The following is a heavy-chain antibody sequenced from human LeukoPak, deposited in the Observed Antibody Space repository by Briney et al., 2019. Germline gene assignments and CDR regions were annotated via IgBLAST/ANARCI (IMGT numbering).Heavy chain of an antibody. J-gene: IGHJ3*02. Sequence: GGSLRLSCAASGFTFSDYYMSWIRQAPGKGLQWVSYISGSGSTIYYEDSVKGRFTISRDNAKNSLYLQMNSLRAEDTAVYYCARVGIRDAFDIWGQGTMVTVSS. CDR2: ISGSGSTI. V-gene: IGHV3-11*04. D-gene: IGHD3-10*01. CDR1: GFTFSDYY. CDR3: ARVGIRDAFDI.